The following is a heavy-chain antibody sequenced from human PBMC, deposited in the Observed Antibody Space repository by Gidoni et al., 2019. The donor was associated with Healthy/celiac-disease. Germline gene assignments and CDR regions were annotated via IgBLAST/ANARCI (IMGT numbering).Heavy chain of an antibody. CDR3: AKPPRADDFWSGYDY. CDR1: GFTFDDYA. J-gene: IGHJ4*02. Sequence: EVQLVESGGGLIQPGRSLRLSCAAAGFTFDDYAMHWVRQAPGKGLEWVSGISWNSGSIGYADSVKGRFTISRYNAKNSLYLQMNRLRAEDTALYYCAKPPRADDFWSGYDYWGQGTLVTVSS. V-gene: IGHV3-9*01. CDR2: ISWNSGSI. D-gene: IGHD3-3*01.